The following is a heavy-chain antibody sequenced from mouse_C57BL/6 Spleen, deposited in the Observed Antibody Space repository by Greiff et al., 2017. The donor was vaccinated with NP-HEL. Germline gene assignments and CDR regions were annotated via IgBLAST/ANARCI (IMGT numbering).Heavy chain of an antibody. V-gene: IGHV1-72*01. J-gene: IGHJ2*01. CDR2: IDPNSGGT. CDR1: GYTFTSYW. CDR3: ARYDLLDYDGGGFDY. Sequence: QVQLQQPGAELVKPGASVKLSCKASGYTFTSYWMHWVKQRPGRGLEWIGRIDPNSGGTKYNEKFKSKATLTVDKPSSTAYMQLSSLTSEDSAVYYCARYDLLDYDGGGFDYWGQGTTLTVSS. D-gene: IGHD2-4*01.